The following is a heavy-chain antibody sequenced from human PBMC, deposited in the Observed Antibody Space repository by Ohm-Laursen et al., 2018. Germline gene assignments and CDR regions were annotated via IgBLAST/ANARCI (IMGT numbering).Heavy chain of an antibody. V-gene: IGHV4-59*12. CDR1: GGSISPYY. CDR2: IYYSGST. D-gene: IGHD3-9*01. CDR3: ARDNYDILTENWFDP. J-gene: IGHJ5*02. Sequence: SETLSLTCTVSGGSISPYYWSWFRLPPGKGLEWIGYIYYSGSTNYNPSLKSRVTFSLDTSKNQFSLKLSSVTAADTAVYYCARDNYDILTENWFDPWGRGTLVTVSS.